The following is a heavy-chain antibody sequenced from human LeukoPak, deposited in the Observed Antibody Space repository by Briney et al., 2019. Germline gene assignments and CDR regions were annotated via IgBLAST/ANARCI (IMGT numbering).Heavy chain of an antibody. V-gene: IGHV3-66*01. CDR1: GFTVSRNY. J-gene: IGHJ3*02. CDR2: IYSGGST. CDR3: ARDPQTNAFDI. Sequence: PGGSLRLSCAASGFTVSRNYMSWVRQAPGKGLEWVSVIYSGGSTYYADSVKGRFTISRDNSKNTLYLQMNSLRAEDTAVYYCARDPQTNAFDIWGQGTMVTVSS.